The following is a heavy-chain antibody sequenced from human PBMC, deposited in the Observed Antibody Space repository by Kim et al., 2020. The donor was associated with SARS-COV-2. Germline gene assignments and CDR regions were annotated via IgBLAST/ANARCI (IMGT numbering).Heavy chain of an antibody. V-gene: IGHV3-15*01. D-gene: IGHD2-21*02. CDR1: GFNFNKAW. Sequence: GGSLRLSCAASGFNFNKAWMSWVRQAPGKGLEWVCRIKSTGGGGTIDYAAPAKGRFTISRDDSKNTVDLQMNSLKTEDTAVYYCTTDRGAYCGGDCYEGYWGQGTLVTVSS. CDR2: IKSTGGGGTI. CDR3: TTDRGAYCGGDCYEGY. J-gene: IGHJ4*02.